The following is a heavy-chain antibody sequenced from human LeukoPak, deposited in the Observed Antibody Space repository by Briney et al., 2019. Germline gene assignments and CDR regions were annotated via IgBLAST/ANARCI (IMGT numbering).Heavy chain of an antibody. J-gene: IGHJ5*02. CDR1: GFTFSSYA. CDR2: ISYDGSNK. D-gene: IGHD2-15*01. V-gene: IGHV3-30-3*01. CDR3: ARVAVVVAANPNWFDP. Sequence: GGSLRLSCAASGFTFSSYAMHWVRQAPGKGLEWVAVISYDGSNKYYADSVKGRFTISRDNSKNTLYLQMNSLRAEDTAVYYCARVAVVVAANPNWFDPWGQGTLVTVSS.